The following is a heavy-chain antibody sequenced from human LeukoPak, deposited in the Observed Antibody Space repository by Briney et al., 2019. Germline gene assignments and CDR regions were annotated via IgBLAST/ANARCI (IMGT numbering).Heavy chain of an antibody. J-gene: IGHJ4*02. CDR2: ISYDGSNK. V-gene: IGHV3-30*04. Sequence: GRSLRLSCAASGFTFSSYAMHWVRQAPGKGLEWVAVISYDGSNKYYADSVKGRFTICRDNSKNTLYLQMNSLRAEDTAVYYCARSTSHFDYWGQGTLVTVSS. CDR3: ARSTSHFDY. CDR1: GFTFSSYA.